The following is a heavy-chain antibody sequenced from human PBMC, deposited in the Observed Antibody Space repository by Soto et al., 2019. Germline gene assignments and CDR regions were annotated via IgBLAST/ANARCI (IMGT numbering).Heavy chain of an antibody. J-gene: IGHJ5*02. CDR2: INPSGSST. Sequence: GASVKVSCKASGYIFSNYYIHWVRQAPGQGLEWMGIINPSGSSTRYAQKFQGRVTMTRDTSSSTVYMELSSLRLEDTAVYYCARDVGDSGSHWFAPRGQGSLVTVSS. CDR1: GYIFSNYY. V-gene: IGHV1-46*01. D-gene: IGHD1-26*01. CDR3: ARDVGDSGSHWFAP.